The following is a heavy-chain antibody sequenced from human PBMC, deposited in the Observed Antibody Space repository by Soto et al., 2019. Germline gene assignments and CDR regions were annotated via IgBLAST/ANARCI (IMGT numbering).Heavy chain of an antibody. CDR2: ISSNGGST. D-gene: IGHD5-12*01. V-gene: IGHV3-64D*06. CDR3: VKDSSVDIVATIRLY. J-gene: IGHJ4*02. CDR1: GFTFSSYA. Sequence: PGGSLRLSCSASGFTFSSYAMHWVRQTPGEGLEYVSAISSNGGSTYYADSVKGRFTISRDNSKNTLYLQMSSLRAEDTAVYYCVKDSSVDIVATIRLYWGQGTLVTVSS.